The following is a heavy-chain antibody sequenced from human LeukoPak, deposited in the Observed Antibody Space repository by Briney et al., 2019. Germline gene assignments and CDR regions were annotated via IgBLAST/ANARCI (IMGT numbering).Heavy chain of an antibody. CDR2: ILNSGTTT. V-gene: IGHV3-48*03. CDR3: SKASTDY. J-gene: IGHJ4*02. CDR1: GFTFSSYE. D-gene: IGHD3-16*02. Sequence: GGSLRLSCAASGFTFSSYEMNWVRQAPGKGLEWVSYILNSGTTTYYADSVKGRFTISRDNAKNSLYLQMNSLRAEDTGVYYLSKASTDYSGQGIPVTASS.